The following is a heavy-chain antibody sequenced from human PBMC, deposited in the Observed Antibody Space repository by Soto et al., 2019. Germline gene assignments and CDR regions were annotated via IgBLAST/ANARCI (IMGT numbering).Heavy chain of an antibody. V-gene: IGHV3-30*18. CDR2: ISYDGSNK. D-gene: IGHD1-7*01. CDR1: GFTFSSYG. Sequence: GGSLRLSCAASGFTFSSYGMHWVRQAPGKGLEWVAVISYDGSNKYYADSVKGRFTISRDNSKNTLYLQMNSLRAEDTAVYYCAKDWSGTYYYYMDVWGKGTTVTVSS. CDR3: AKDWSGTYYYYMDV. J-gene: IGHJ6*03.